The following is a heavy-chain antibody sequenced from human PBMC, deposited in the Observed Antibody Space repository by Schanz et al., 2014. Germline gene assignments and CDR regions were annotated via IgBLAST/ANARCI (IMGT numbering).Heavy chain of an antibody. CDR2: IIPILGIA. Sequence: QVQLVQSGAEMKKPGSSMKVSCKASGGTFNSYTINWVRQAPGQGLEWMGRIIPILGIANYAQKFQGRVTITADRSTSTAYMELSSLRSEDTAVYYCARGYGDSPTDFWGQGTLVTVSS. D-gene: IGHD4-17*01. J-gene: IGHJ4*02. V-gene: IGHV1-69*09. CDR1: GGTFNSYT. CDR3: ARGYGDSPTDF.